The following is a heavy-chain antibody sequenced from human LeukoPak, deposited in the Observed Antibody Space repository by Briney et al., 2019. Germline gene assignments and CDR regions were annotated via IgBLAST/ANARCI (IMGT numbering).Heavy chain of an antibody. V-gene: IGHV3-74*01. CDR3: ARERRSSGWYDAFDM. Sequence: GGSLRLSCAASEFTFSSFWMHWVRQAPGKGLVGVSRINSDGSGIRYADSVKGRFTISRDNAKNTLYLQMNSLRAEDTAVYYCARERRSSGWYDAFDMRGQGTMVTVSS. D-gene: IGHD6-19*01. J-gene: IGHJ3*02. CDR2: INSDGSGI. CDR1: EFTFSSFW.